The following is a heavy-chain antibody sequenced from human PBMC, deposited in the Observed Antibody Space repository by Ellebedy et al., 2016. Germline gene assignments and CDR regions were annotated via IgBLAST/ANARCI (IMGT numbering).Heavy chain of an antibody. CDR2: IDQHGNQQ. J-gene: IGHJ3*02. CDR3: AKPPAGILTGFYPEAAFDI. D-gene: IGHD3-9*01. CDR1: GFMLRNFW. V-gene: IGHV3-7*03. Sequence: GGSLRLSXAASGFMLRNFWMGWVRQAPGKGLEWVAHIDQHGNQQYHPDSVKGRFTTSRDNSKNTLYLQMNSLRAEDTALYYCAKPPAGILTGFYPEAAFDIWGQGTMVTVSP.